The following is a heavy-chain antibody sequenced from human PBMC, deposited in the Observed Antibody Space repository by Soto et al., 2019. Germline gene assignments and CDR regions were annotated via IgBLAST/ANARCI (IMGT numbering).Heavy chain of an antibody. Sequence: EVQLLESGGDLVQPGGSLRLSCAASGFTYSNYAMTWVRQAPGKGLEWVSAISGSGDSTRYADSVKGRFTISRDNSKNTLYLQMNSLRVEDTAVYYCAKDPVPTTTGNLFDPWGQGTLVTVSS. V-gene: IGHV3-23*01. D-gene: IGHD1-26*01. J-gene: IGHJ5*02. CDR3: AKDPVPTTTGNLFDP. CDR1: GFTYSNYA. CDR2: ISGSGDST.